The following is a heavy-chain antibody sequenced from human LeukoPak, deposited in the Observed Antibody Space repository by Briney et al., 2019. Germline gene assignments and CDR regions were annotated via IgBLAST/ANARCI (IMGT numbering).Heavy chain of an antibody. CDR1: GFTFSSYA. D-gene: IGHD1-26*01. CDR3: ARGREGAFNWFDP. Sequence: GGSLRLSCAASGFTFSSYAMSWVRQAPGKGLEWVSGISGSGGSTYYADSVKGRFTISRDNSKNTVYLQMNSLRAEDTAVYYCARGREGAFNWFDPWGQGTLVTVSS. CDR2: ISGSGGST. J-gene: IGHJ5*02. V-gene: IGHV3-23*01.